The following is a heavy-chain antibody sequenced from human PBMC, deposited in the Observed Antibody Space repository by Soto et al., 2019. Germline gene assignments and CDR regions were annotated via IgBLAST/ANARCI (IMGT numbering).Heavy chain of an antibody. CDR2: INQDGSEK. Sequence: GSLGLSCAASGFSVRSSSMSVVRQAPGKGLEWVANINQDGSEKYYVDSVKGRFTISRDNAENSLYLQMSSLSAEDTAVYYCTSLMVRGVMWLDYWGQGALVTVSS. CDR1: GFSVRSSS. J-gene: IGHJ4*02. V-gene: IGHV3-7*05. D-gene: IGHD3-10*01. CDR3: TSLMVRGVMWLDY.